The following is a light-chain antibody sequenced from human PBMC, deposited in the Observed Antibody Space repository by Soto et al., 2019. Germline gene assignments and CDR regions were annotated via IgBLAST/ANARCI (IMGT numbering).Light chain of an antibody. V-gene: IGKV1-39*01. Sequence: EIQMTQSPSSLSASVGDRVTITCRASQSISSYLNWYQQKPGKAPKLLIYAASSLQSGVPSRFSGRGSGTDFTLTISSLQPEDFATYYCQQSYSTPVTFGQGTKLEIK. CDR1: QSISSY. CDR2: AAS. J-gene: IGKJ2*01. CDR3: QQSYSTPVT.